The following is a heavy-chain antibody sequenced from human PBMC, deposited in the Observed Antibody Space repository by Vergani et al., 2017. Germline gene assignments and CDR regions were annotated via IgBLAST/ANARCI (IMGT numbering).Heavy chain of an antibody. J-gene: IGHJ4*02. CDR2: IHTGGST. CDR1: GESIRSGSHY. D-gene: IGHD2-15*01. Sequence: QVKLQESGPGLLKPSQTLSLTCTVSGESIRSGSHYWSWIRQPAGKGPEWIGHIHTGGSTALNSSFKSRVSISVDTSKSQFSLKLNSVTVADTAVYYCAGSRPYCTSGSCPAIWGQGTLVTVSS. V-gene: IGHV4-61*02. CDR3: AGSRPYCTSGSCPAI.